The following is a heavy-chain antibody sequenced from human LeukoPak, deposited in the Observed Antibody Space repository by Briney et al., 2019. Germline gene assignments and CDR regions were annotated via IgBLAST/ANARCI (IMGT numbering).Heavy chain of an antibody. Sequence: GGSLRLSCVASGFTFSSYGMRWVRQAPGKGLEWVAFIWYDGSNKYYADSVKGRFTISRDNSKNTLSLQMSSLRPDDTAVYYCAKAYSYSYDYWGQGTLVTVSS. CDR3: AKAYSYSYDY. CDR2: IWYDGSNK. V-gene: IGHV3-30*02. J-gene: IGHJ4*02. CDR1: GFTFSSYG. D-gene: IGHD5-18*01.